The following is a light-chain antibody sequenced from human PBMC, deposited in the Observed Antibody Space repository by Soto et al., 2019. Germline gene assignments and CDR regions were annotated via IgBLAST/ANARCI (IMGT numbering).Light chain of an antibody. CDR1: QSVSST. CDR2: GAS. CDR3: QQYNNWPPV. V-gene: IGKV3-15*01. J-gene: IGKJ5*01. Sequence: EIVMTQSPATLSVSPGERATLSCRASQSVSSTLAWYQQKPGQAPRLLIYGASTRATGIPARFSGSGSGTEFTLTISSLQSEDFAVYYCQQYNNWPPVFGQGTRLEIK.